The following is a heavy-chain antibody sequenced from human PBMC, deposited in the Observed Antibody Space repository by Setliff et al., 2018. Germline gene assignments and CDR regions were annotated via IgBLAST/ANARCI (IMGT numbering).Heavy chain of an antibody. CDR1: GGPFGSSA. CDR2: IIPMFDTG. Sequence: GASVKVSCKASGGPFGSSALSWVRQAPGQGLEWMGGIIPMFDTGIYAEKFQGRVTLSADESTSTVYMELTRLRPEDTAIYYCARDKADYYDRSGYSGAPDVWGKGTMVT. CDR3: ARDKADYYDRSGYSGAPDV. D-gene: IGHD3-22*01. V-gene: IGHV1-69*13. J-gene: IGHJ3*01.